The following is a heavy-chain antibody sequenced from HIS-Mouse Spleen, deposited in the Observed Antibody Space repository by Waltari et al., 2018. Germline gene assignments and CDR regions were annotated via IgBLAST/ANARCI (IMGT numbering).Heavy chain of an antibody. J-gene: IGHJ3*02. CDR1: GYTFTSYG. D-gene: IGHD3-22*01. CDR2: ISAYNGNT. CDR3: ARAAGDYYDSSGYDAFDI. V-gene: IGHV1-18*01. Sequence: QVQLVQSGAEVKKPGASVKVSCKASGYTFTSYGISRVRKAHGPGLEWMGWISAYNGNTNYAQKLQGRVTMTTDTSTSTAYMELRSLRSDDTAVYYCARAAGDYYDSSGYDAFDIWGQGTMVTVSS.